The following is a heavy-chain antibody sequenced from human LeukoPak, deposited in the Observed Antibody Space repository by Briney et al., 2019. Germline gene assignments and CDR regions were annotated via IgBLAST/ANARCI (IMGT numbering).Heavy chain of an antibody. V-gene: IGHV4-39*07. CDR1: SGSISSSSYY. CDR3: ASYDSSGYYTPLFDY. J-gene: IGHJ4*02. Sequence: SETLSLTCTVSSGSISSSSYYWGWIRQPPGKGLEWIGSIYYSGSTYYNPSLKSRVTISVDTSKNQFSLKLSSVTAADTAVYYCASYDSSGYYTPLFDYWGQGTLVTVSS. CDR2: IYYSGST. D-gene: IGHD3-22*01.